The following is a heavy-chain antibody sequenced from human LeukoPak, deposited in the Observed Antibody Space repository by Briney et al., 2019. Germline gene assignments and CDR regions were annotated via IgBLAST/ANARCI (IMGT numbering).Heavy chain of an antibody. CDR1: GYTFSGYY. D-gene: IGHD3-22*01. J-gene: IGHJ5*02. CDR3: ARDMSSGYPSSISWFDP. CDR2: INPKSDGT. Sequence: ASVKVSCKASGYTFSGYYMHWVRQAPGQGLEWMGWINPKSDGTNYAQKFQGRVTMTRDTSISTAYMELSRLRSDDTAVYYCARDMSSGYPSSISWFDPWGQGTLATVSS. V-gene: IGHV1-2*02.